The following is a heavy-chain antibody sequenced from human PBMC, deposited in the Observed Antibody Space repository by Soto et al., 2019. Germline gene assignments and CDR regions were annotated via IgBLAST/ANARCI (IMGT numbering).Heavy chain of an antibody. D-gene: IGHD3-3*01. J-gene: IGHJ4*01. CDR3: ARVAVFGVVLDY. Sequence: PSETLSLTCTVSGGSVSSGSYYWSWIRQPPGKGLEWIGIVNYSGRTNYNPSFKSRVTISVDTSKNQFSLKLNSVTAADTAMYYCARVAVFGVVLDYWGHGTPVTVSS. CDR2: VNYSGRT. CDR1: GGSVSSGSYY. V-gene: IGHV4-61*01.